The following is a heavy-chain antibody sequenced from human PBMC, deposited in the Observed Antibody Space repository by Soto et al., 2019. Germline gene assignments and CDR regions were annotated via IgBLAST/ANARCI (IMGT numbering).Heavy chain of an antibody. V-gene: IGHV3-53*01. Sequence: GGSLRLSCAASGFNVSSNSMNWVRQAPGKGLEWLSLIHSDANTKYADSVKGRFTISRDSSENTVYLLVNSLRAEDTAVYYCARHVWLESWGQGTLVSVSS. CDR1: GFNVSSNS. CDR3: ARHVWLES. J-gene: IGHJ5*01. CDR2: IHSDANT.